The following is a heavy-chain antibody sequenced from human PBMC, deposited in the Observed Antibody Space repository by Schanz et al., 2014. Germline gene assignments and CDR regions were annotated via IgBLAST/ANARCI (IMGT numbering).Heavy chain of an antibody. CDR3: TRNRRGVVASDAFDI. J-gene: IGHJ3*02. Sequence: QVQLVQSGAEVKKPGASVKVSCKASGYTFSGYHVHWVRQAPGQGLEWMGIINHSGDSTSYAQKFQGRVTMTRDTSTSTVIMELSRLRSEDTAVYYCTRNRRGVVASDAFDIWGHGTMVTVSS. CDR1: GYTFSGYH. V-gene: IGHV1-46*01. D-gene: IGHD3-10*01. CDR2: INHSGDST.